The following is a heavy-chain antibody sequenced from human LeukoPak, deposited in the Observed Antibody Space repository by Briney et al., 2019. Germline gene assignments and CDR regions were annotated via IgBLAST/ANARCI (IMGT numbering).Heavy chain of an antibody. D-gene: IGHD3-22*01. Sequence: SETLSLTCSVSGDSISYFYWNWIRQPPGKGLEWIGYISYSGSTNYNPSLKSRVTISVDTSKNQFSLNLTSVTAADTAVYYCARYYYDSSGEPRYYFDYWGQGTLVTVSS. V-gene: IGHV4-59*01. J-gene: IGHJ4*02. CDR3: ARYYYDSSGEPRYYFDY. CDR2: ISYSGST. CDR1: GDSISYFY.